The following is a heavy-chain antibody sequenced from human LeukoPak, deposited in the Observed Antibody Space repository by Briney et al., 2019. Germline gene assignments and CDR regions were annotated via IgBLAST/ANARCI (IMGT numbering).Heavy chain of an antibody. D-gene: IGHD4-11*01. Sequence: ASVKVSCKASGYTFTSYGISWVRQAPGQGLEWMGWISAYNGNTNYAQKLQGRVTMTTDTSTSTAYMELRSLRSDDTAVYYCARESSSTVTTSFDPWGQRTLVTVSS. V-gene: IGHV1-18*01. J-gene: IGHJ5*02. CDR1: GYTFTSYG. CDR3: ARESSSTVTTSFDP. CDR2: ISAYNGNT.